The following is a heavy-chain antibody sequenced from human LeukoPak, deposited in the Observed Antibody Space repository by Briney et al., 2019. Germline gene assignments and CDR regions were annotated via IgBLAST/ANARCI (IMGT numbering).Heavy chain of an antibody. Sequence: SETLSLTCAVSGYSISSGYYWGWMRQPPGQGLEWIGSIYHSGSTYYNPSLKSRVTISVDTSKNQFSLKLSSVTAADTAVYYCAGLGGTKGYWGQGTLVTVSS. CDR3: AGLGGTKGY. J-gene: IGHJ4*02. V-gene: IGHV4-38-2*01. CDR2: IYHSGST. D-gene: IGHD2-2*01. CDR1: GYSISSGYY.